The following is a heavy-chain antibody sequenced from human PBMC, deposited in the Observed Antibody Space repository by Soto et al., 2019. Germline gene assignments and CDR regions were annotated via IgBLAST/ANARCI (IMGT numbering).Heavy chain of an antibody. D-gene: IGHD3-22*01. V-gene: IGHV1-69*01. CDR2: IIPIFGTA. J-gene: IGHJ4*02. Sequence: QVQLVQSGAEVKKPGSSVKVSCKASGGTFSSYAISWVRQAPGQGLEWMGGIIPIFGTANYAQKFLGRVTITADESTSTAYMELSSLRSEDTAVYYCARITAYYYDSSPFDYWGQGTLVTVSS. CDR3: ARITAYYYDSSPFDY. CDR1: GGTFSSYA.